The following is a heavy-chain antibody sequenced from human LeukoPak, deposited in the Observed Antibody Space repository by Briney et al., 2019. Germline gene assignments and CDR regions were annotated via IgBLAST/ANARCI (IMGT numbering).Heavy chain of an antibody. D-gene: IGHD3-10*01. CDR2: ISAYNGNT. CDR1: GYTFTSYG. Sequence: GASVKVSCKASGYTFTSYGISWVRQAPGQGLEWMGWISAYNGNTNYAQKLQGRVTMTTDTSTSTAYMELRSLRSDDTAVYYCARDPFAVNALRGGSGSYYIWFDPWGQGTLVTVSS. J-gene: IGHJ5*02. V-gene: IGHV1-18*01. CDR3: ARDPFAVNALRGGSGSYYIWFDP.